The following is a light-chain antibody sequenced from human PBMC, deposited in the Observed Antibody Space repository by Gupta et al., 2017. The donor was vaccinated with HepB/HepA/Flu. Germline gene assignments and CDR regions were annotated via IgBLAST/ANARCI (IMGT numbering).Light chain of an antibody. CDR1: SGSIAANY. CDR3: QPYDKYSWV. V-gene: IGLV6-57*01. Sequence: NFTLTPSHSVSASPWETVIISCSRSSGSIAANYVQWYQQRPGSSPRTVIFDDNQRPSGVPDRFSGYIDTSSTSAFTTISSLRAEDDAYYYCQPYDKYSWVFGGGTKLTVL. CDR2: DDN. J-gene: IGLJ3*02.